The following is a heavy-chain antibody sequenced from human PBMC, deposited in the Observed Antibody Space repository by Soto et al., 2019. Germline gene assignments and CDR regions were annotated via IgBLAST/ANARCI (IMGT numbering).Heavy chain of an antibody. Sequence: PGGSLRLSCAASGFTFSNAWMNWVRQAPGKGLEWVGRIKSKTDGGTTDYAALVKGRFTISRDDSKNTLYLQMNSLKTEDTAVYYCTTEGEYYDSSGFEYYFDYWGQGTLVTVSS. D-gene: IGHD3-22*01. CDR3: TTEGEYYDSSGFEYYFDY. V-gene: IGHV3-15*07. J-gene: IGHJ4*02. CDR1: GFTFSNAW. CDR2: IKSKTDGGTT.